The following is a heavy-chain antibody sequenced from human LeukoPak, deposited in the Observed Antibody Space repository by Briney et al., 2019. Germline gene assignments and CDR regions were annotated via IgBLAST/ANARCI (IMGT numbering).Heavy chain of an antibody. V-gene: IGHV1-69-2*01. J-gene: IGHJ4*02. CDR3: ASHYYDSSGYYLPIDY. CDR1: GYTFTDYY. Sequence: ASVKISCKVSGYTFTDYYMHWVPQAPGKGLEWTGLVDPEDGETIYAEKFQGRVTITADTSTDTAYMELSSLRSEDTAVYYCASHYYDSSGYYLPIDYWGQGTLVTVSS. D-gene: IGHD3-22*01. CDR2: VDPEDGET.